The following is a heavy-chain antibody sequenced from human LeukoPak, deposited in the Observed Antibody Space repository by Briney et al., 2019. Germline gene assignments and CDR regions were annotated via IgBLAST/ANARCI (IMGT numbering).Heavy chain of an antibody. Sequence: GGSLRLSCAASGFTFSSYGMHWVRQAPGKGLEWVAVIWYDGSNKYYADSVKGRFTISRDNSKNTLYLQMNSLRAEDTAVYYCARSNNYDSSGYDDYWGQGTLVTVSS. V-gene: IGHV3-33*01. D-gene: IGHD3-22*01. CDR1: GFTFSSYG. CDR3: ARSNNYDSSGYDDY. J-gene: IGHJ4*02. CDR2: IWYDGSNK.